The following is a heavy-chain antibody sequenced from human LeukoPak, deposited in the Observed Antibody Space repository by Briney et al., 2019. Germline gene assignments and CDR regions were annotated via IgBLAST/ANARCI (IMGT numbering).Heavy chain of an antibody. J-gene: IGHJ4*02. Sequence: SETLSLTCSVSGDSITNTIYYWAWVRQPPGKGLEWIGTVYYTGATFYKPSLKSRVAVSADTSRNQFSLSLRSVTAADAAVYYCATIRRYGGNPAYYFDDWGQGTLVTVSS. CDR2: VYYTGAT. CDR3: ATIRRYGGNPAYYFDD. CDR1: GDSITNTIYY. V-gene: IGHV4-39*01. D-gene: IGHD5-12*01.